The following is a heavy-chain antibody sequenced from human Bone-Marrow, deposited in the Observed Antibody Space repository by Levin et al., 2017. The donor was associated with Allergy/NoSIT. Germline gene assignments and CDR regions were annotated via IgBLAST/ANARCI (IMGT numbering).Heavy chain of an antibody. CDR3: ARGFGYCSSTSCSVVYYYYYMDV. V-gene: IGHV1-2*06. CDR2: INPNSGGT. J-gene: IGHJ6*03. Sequence: ASVKVSCKASGYTFTGYYMHWVRQAPGQGLEWMGRINPNSGGTNYAQKFQGRVTMTRDTSISTAYMELSRLRSDDTAVYYCARGFGYCSSTSCSVVYYYYYMDVWGKGTTVTVSS. D-gene: IGHD2-2*01. CDR1: GYTFTGYY.